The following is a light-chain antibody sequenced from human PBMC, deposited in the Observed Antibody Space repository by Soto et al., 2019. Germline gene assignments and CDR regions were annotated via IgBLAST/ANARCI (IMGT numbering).Light chain of an antibody. J-gene: IGKJ4*01. CDR2: GAS. V-gene: IGKV3-20*01. CDR3: QQYGGSPAT. CDR1: QSVSSNY. Sequence: DIVLTQSPGTLSVSPGERATLSCRASQSVSSNYLAWYQQKPGQAPRLLIYGASSRATGVPDRFSASGSGTDFTLTISRLAPEDFAVYYCQQYGGSPATFGGGTKVEI.